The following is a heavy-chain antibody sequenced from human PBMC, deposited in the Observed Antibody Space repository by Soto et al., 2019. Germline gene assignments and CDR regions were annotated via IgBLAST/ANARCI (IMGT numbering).Heavy chain of an antibody. Sequence: DVQLVESGGGLIQPGESLRLSCAAFGLTVSGTKYVAWVRQAPGKGLEWVSALYDVFGSFYADSVKGRFTTSSDRSKSTVYLQMNVPRPDDTAVYYCASWHEREHAYDVWGQGTTVIVSS. CDR3: ASWHEREHAYDV. J-gene: IGHJ3*01. CDR2: LYDVFGS. CDR1: GLTVSGTKY. D-gene: IGHD1-1*01. V-gene: IGHV3-53*01.